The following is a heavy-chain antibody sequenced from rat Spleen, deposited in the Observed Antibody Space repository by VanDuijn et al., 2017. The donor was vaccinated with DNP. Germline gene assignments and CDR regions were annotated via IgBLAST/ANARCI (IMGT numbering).Heavy chain of an antibody. CDR2: LSTGGDKS. Sequence: EVQLVESGGGLVQPGRSLKLSCAASGFTFSNYGMAWVRQAPTKGLEWVASLSTGGDKSDYRDSVKGRFTISRDNAKSTLYLQMVSLRSEETATYYCASLLLPNWFTYWGQGTLVTVSS. D-gene: IGHD1-1*01. J-gene: IGHJ3*01. CDR3: ASLLLPNWFTY. CDR1: GFTFSNYG. V-gene: IGHV5S11*01.